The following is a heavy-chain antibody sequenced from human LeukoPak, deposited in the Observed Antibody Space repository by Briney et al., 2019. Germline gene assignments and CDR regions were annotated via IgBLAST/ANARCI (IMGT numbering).Heavy chain of an antibody. CDR2: IFHSGST. D-gene: IGHD2-21*02. V-gene: IGHV4-4*02. CDR3: ASQRPLKYCGGDCSDWYFDL. CDR1: GGSLSSNNW. Sequence: PSGTLSLTCAVSGGSLSSNNWWSWVRQPPGKGLEWIGEIFHSGSTNYNPSLKSRVTISVDTSKNQFSLKLSSVTAADTAVYYCASQRPLKYCGGDCSDWYFDLWGRGTLVTVSS. J-gene: IGHJ2*01.